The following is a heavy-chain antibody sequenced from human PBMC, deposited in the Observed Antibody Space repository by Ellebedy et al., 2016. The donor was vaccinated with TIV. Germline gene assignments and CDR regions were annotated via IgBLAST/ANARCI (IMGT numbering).Heavy chain of an antibody. V-gene: IGHV4-39*01. Sequence: SETLSLXXAVSGGSISSSNWWGWIRQPPGKGLEWIGSIYHSGSTYYNPSLKSRVTISVDTSKKQVSLKLSSVTAADTAIYYCVYGRAVDAYDIWGQGTMVTVSS. J-gene: IGHJ3*02. CDR2: IYHSGST. D-gene: IGHD4-17*01. CDR3: VYGRAVDAYDI. CDR1: GGSISSSNW.